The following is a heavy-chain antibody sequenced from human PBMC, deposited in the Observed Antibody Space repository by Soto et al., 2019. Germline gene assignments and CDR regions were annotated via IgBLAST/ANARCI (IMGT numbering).Heavy chain of an antibody. J-gene: IGHJ5*02. D-gene: IGHD3-10*01. CDR2: IYYTGRT. V-gene: IGHV4-59*01. CDR1: GGSITSYY. Sequence: SETLSLTCTVSGGSITSYYWTWIRQPPGKELEWIGYIYYTGRTNCNPSLKSRVTMSVDTSKNQFSLRLTSVTAADTAVYYCARDLTIGGFFDPWGQGTLVTVS. CDR3: ARDLTIGGFFDP.